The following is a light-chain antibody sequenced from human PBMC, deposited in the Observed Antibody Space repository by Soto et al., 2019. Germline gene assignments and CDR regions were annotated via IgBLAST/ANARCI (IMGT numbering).Light chain of an antibody. J-gene: IGKJ1*01. Sequence: EIVMTQSPATLSVPPGETATLSCRASQSISSHLAWYQQKPGQAPRLLMHDASARATGIPARFSGSGSGTEFTLTISSLQSEDFAVYYCQQYHYWWTFGQGTKVEIK. CDR2: DAS. V-gene: IGKV3-15*01. CDR1: QSISSH. CDR3: QQYHYWWT.